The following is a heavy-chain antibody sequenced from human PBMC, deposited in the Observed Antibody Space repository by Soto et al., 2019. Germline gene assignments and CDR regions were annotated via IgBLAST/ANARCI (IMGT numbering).Heavy chain of an antibody. CDR3: ARGGGVYYFDY. CDR2: IYYSGIT. V-gene: IGHV4-59*01. Sequence: SETLSLTCTVSGGSISSYYWSWIRQPPGKRLEWIGYIYYSGITDYNPSLKSRVTISVDTSKSQFSLKLSSVTAADTAVYYCARGGGVYYFDYWGQGTLVTVS. CDR1: GGSISSYY. J-gene: IGHJ4*02. D-gene: IGHD2-8*02.